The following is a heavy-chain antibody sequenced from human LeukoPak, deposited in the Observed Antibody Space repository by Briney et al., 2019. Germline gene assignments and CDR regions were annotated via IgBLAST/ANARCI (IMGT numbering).Heavy chain of an antibody. CDR3: GDYYDSSGYSADFGY. J-gene: IGHJ4*02. Sequence: GSLRLSCAASGFTFSSYAMSWVRQAPGKGLEWVSAISGSGGSTYYADSVKGRFTISRDNSKNTLYLQMNSLRAEDTAVYYCGDYYDSSGYSADFGYWGQGTLVTVSS. CDR1: GFTFSSYA. D-gene: IGHD3-22*01. CDR2: ISGSGGST. V-gene: IGHV3-23*01.